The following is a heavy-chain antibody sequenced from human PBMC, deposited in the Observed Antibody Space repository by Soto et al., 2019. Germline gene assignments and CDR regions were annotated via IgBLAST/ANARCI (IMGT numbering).Heavy chain of an antibody. CDR2: IIPIFGTA. Sequence: QVKLVQSGAEVKKPGSSVKVSCKASGGTFSSYAISWVRQAPGQGLEWMGGIIPIFGTANYAQKFQGRVTITADESTSTAYMELSSLRSEDTAVYYCARSTRTYDSSASYGMDVWGQGTTVTVSS. V-gene: IGHV1-69*01. D-gene: IGHD3-22*01. J-gene: IGHJ6*02. CDR3: ARSTRTYDSSASYGMDV. CDR1: GGTFSSYA.